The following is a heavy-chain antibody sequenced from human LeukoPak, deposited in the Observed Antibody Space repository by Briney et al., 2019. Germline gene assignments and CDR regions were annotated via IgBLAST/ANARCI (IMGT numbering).Heavy chain of an antibody. Sequence: PSETLSLTCTVSGGSISSGGYYWSWIRQRPGMGLEWLGYIYYSGSTYYNSSLKSRVSISLDTSKNQLSLKLSSVTAADTAVYYCARDYYDSSGSIYNWFDPWGQGTLVTVSS. CDR1: GGSISSGGYY. J-gene: IGHJ5*02. CDR3: ARDYYDSSGSIYNWFDP. D-gene: IGHD3-22*01. CDR2: IYYSGST. V-gene: IGHV4-31*03.